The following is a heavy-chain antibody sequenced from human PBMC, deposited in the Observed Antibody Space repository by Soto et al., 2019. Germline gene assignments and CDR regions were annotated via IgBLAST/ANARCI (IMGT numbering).Heavy chain of an antibody. J-gene: IGHJ6*02. CDR3: ATGMLIRGHPSMDV. CDR1: GDSVSSNRAA. V-gene: IGHV6-1*01. CDR2: TYYRSKWYN. D-gene: IGHD3-10*01. Sequence: SQTLSLTCGISGDSVSSNRAAWNWIRQSPSRGLEWLGRTYYRSKWYNEYAPSLKSRMTVNPDTSKNQFSLQLNSVTPEDTAVYYCATGMLIRGHPSMDVWGQATTVTVSS.